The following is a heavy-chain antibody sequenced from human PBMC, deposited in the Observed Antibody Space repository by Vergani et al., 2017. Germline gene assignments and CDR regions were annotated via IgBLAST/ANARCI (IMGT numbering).Heavy chain of an antibody. Sequence: QVQLVQSGAEVKKPGASVKVSCKASGYTFTSYYMHWVRQAPGQGLEWMGIINPSGGSTSYAQKFQGRVTMTRDKSTSTVYRELSSLRSEDTAVYYCARDRGYSGYDGGPDYWGQGTLVTVSS. D-gene: IGHD5-12*01. CDR2: INPSGGST. CDR1: GYTFTSYY. J-gene: IGHJ4*02. CDR3: ARDRGYSGYDGGPDY. V-gene: IGHV1-46*01.